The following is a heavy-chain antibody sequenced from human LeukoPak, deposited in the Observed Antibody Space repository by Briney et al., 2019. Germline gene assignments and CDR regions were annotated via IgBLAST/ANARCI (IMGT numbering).Heavy chain of an antibody. Sequence: PGGSLRLSCAASGFTFSSYSMNWVRQAPGKGLEWVSSISSSSSYIYYADSVKGRFTISRDNAKNSLYLQMNSLRAEDTAVYYCASIAAEVDWFDPWGQGTLVTVSS. V-gene: IGHV3-21*01. CDR1: GFTFSSYS. CDR2: ISSSSSYI. D-gene: IGHD6-13*01. CDR3: ASIAAEVDWFDP. J-gene: IGHJ5*02.